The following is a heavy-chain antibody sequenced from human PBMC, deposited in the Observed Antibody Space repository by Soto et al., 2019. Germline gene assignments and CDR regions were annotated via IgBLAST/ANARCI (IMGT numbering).Heavy chain of an antibody. CDR2: IYYSGST. CDR1: GGSISSGXXX. V-gene: IGHV4-30-4*01. CDR3: ARAYGDTSVFGFDP. J-gene: IGHJ5*02. D-gene: IGHD4-17*01. Sequence: QVQLQESGPGLVKPSQTLSLTCTVSGGSISSGXXXXXXXXXXXXXXXEWIGYIYYSGSTYYNPSLKSRVTISVDTSKNQFSLKLSSVTAADTXVYYCARAYGDTSVFGFDPWGQGTLVTVSS.